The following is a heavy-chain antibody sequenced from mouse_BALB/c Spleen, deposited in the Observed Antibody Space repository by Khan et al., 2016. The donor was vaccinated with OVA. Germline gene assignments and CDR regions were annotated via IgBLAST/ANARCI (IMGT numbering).Heavy chain of an antibody. CDR1: GYTFTNYW. V-gene: IGHV1-7*01. CDR2: INPNTIYT. Sequence: LQESGAELAKPGASVKMSCKASGYTFTNYWMHWVKQRPGQGLEWIGYINPNTIYTEYNQKFKDKATLTADTSSSTAYMQLRSLTSEDSAVYHWARRLPPYYYSMDYWGQGTSVTVSS. D-gene: IGHD3-2*02. CDR3: ARRLPPYYYSMDY. J-gene: IGHJ4*01.